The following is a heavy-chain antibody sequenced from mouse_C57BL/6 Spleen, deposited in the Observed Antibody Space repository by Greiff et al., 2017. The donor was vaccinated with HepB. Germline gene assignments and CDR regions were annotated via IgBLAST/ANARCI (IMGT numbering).Heavy chain of an antibody. V-gene: IGHV1-80*01. Sequence: QVQLQQSGAELVKPGASVKISCKASGYAFSSYWMNWVKQRPGKGLEWIGQIYPGDGDTNYNGKFKGKATLTADKSSSTAYMQLSSLTSEDSAVYFCARRGPLRLWYFDVWGTGTTVTVSS. CDR1: GYAFSSYW. D-gene: IGHD2-12*01. J-gene: IGHJ1*03. CDR2: IYPGDGDT. CDR3: ARRGPLRLWYFDV.